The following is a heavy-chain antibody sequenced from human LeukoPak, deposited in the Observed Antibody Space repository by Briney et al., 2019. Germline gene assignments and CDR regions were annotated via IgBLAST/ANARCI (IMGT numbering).Heavy chain of an antibody. V-gene: IGHV1-2*02. CDR3: ARGAGSSWFDL. Sequence: ASVKVSCKASGYTFTDNYMHWVQQAPGQGLEWMGWINANSGGTKYAQKFQGRGTMTRDTSISTAYMELSSLRSDDTAVYNCARGAGSSWFDLWGQGTLVTVSS. J-gene: IGHJ5*02. CDR1: GYTFTDNY. CDR2: INANSGGT. D-gene: IGHD3-10*01.